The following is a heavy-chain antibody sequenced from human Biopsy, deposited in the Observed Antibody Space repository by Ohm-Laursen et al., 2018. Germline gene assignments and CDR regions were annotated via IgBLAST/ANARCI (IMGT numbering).Heavy chain of an antibody. J-gene: IGHJ5*02. CDR2: IFYSGIT. CDR1: GGSVSSNVAY. V-gene: IGHV4-39*01. CDR3: ARHPTGFWFDP. Sequence: TLSLTCTVSGGSVSSNVAYWAWTRQPPGKGLESIGSIFYSGITYYNPSLQSRVTMSVDTSKNQFSLTLTSVTAADTAVYYCARHPTGFWFDPWGQGTLVIVSS.